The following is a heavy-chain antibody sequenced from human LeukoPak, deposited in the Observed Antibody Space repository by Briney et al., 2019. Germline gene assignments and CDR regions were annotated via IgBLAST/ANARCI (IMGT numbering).Heavy chain of an antibody. Sequence: GRSLRLSCAASGFTFSSHGMHWVRQAPGKGLEWVAVISYDGSDKYYADSVEGRFAISRDNSKNTLYLQMISLRAEDTAVYYCAKRRTVDTAMVTHYYGMDVWGQGTTVTVSS. D-gene: IGHD5-18*01. CDR1: GFTFSSHG. CDR2: ISYDGSDK. CDR3: AKRRTVDTAMVTHYYGMDV. V-gene: IGHV3-30*18. J-gene: IGHJ6*02.